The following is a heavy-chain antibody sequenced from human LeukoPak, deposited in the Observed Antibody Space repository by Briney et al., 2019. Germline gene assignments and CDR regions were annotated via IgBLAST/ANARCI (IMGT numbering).Heavy chain of an antibody. CDR2: ISGSGGST. D-gene: IGHD3-9*01. CDR1: GFTFSSYA. V-gene: IGHV3-23*01. J-gene: IGHJ4*02. CDR3: AKDELGDFEYY. Sequence: PGGSLRLSCAASGFTFSSYAMSWVRQAPGKGLEWVSAISGSGGSTYYADSVKGRFTNSRDNPKNTLYLQMNSLRAEDTAVYYCAKDELGDFEYYWGQGTLVTVSS.